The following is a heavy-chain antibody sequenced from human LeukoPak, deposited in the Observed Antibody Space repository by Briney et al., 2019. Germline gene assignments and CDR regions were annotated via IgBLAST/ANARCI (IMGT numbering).Heavy chain of an antibody. D-gene: IGHD3-16*02. J-gene: IGHJ4*02. CDR3: ARSEARFMLS. V-gene: IGHV3-48*03. CDR2: ISNSGDSI. CDR1: GFTFRSYE. Sequence: GGSLRLSWAASGFTFRSYEMNWVRQAPGKGLEWVSFISNSGDSIYYADSVKGRFTISRDNAKNSLFLQMNSLRAEDTAVYYCARSEARFMLSWGQGTLVTVSS.